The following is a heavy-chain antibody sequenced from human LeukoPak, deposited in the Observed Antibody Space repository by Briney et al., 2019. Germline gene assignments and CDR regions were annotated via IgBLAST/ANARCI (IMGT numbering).Heavy chain of an antibody. J-gene: IGHJ4*02. CDR1: GFSVSVNA. D-gene: IGHD6-13*01. CDR2: IRRSGDDK. Sequence: GESLRLSCEVYGFSVSVNAMTWVRQAPGKGLERVSDIRRSGDDKYYADSVNGRFTISKDNSNNTVYLQMNSLRAEATAVYYCAKAELRSIAAAGINDYWGQGTLVTVSS. CDR3: AKAELRSIAAAGINDY. V-gene: IGHV3-23*01.